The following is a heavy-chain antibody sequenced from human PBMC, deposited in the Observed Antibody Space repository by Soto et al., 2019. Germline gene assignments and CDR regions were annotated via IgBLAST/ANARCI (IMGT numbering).Heavy chain of an antibody. D-gene: IGHD6-13*01. J-gene: IGHJ6*03. CDR1: GFTVSSNY. Sequence: GGSLRLSCAASGFTVSSNYMSWVRQAPGKGLEWVSVIYSGGSTYYADSVKGRFTISRDNSKNTLYLQMNSLRAEDTAVYYCARGAAYYYYYMDVWGKGTTVTVS. V-gene: IGHV3-66*01. CDR2: IYSGGST. CDR3: ARGAAYYYYYMDV.